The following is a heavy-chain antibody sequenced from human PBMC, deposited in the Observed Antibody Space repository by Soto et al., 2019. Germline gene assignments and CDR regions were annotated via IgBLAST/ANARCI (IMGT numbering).Heavy chain of an antibody. Sequence: EVQLLESGGGLVQPGGSLRLSCAASGFTFSSYAMSWVRQAPGKGLEWVSAISGSGGSTYYADSVKGRFTISRDNCQHTLYLQMNSLSAGYTVVYYCAKEGYCISTSCWGANWFDPWGQGTLVTVS. D-gene: IGHD2-2*01. CDR1: GFTFSSYA. J-gene: IGHJ5*02. CDR3: AKEGYCISTSCWGANWFDP. CDR2: ISGSGGST. V-gene: IGHV3-23*01.